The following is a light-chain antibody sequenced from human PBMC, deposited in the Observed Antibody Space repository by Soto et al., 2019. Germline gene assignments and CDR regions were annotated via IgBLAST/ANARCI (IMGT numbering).Light chain of an antibody. J-gene: IGKJ1*01. CDR2: GAS. CDR3: QQYGSSRWT. CDR1: QSVSRSD. V-gene: IGKV3-20*01. Sequence: EIVLTQSPGILSLSPGERATLSCRASQSVSRSDLAWYQQKPGQAPRLLIYGASSRATGIPDRFSGSGSGTDFTLTISRLEPEDFAVYYCQQYGSSRWTFGQGTKVEIK.